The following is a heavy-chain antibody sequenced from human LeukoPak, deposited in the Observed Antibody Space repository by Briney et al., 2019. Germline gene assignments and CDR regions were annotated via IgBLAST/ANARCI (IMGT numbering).Heavy chain of an antibody. Sequence: GGSLRLSCAASGFTFSSYGMHWVRQAPGKGLEWVAVISYDGSNKYYADSVKGRFTISRDNSKNTLYLQMNSLRAEDTAVYYCAKNTDYDSGSYFGGGEYYFDYWGQGTLVTVSS. CDR1: GFTFSSYG. CDR3: AKNTDYDSGSYFGGGEYYFDY. D-gene: IGHD3-10*01. CDR2: ISYDGSNK. V-gene: IGHV3-30*18. J-gene: IGHJ4*02.